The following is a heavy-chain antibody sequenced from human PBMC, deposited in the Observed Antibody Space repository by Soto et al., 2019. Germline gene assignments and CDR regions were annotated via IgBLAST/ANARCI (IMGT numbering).Heavy chain of an antibody. CDR2: IKQDGSEK. CDR3: ARNLQNAFDI. D-gene: IGHD1-1*01. CDR1: GFTFSNFW. Sequence: PGGFLRLSCAASGFTFSNFWMSWVRQAPGKGLEWVANIKQDGSEKYFMDSVKGRFTISRDNAKNSLYLQMNSLRAEDTAVYYRARNLQNAFDIWGQGTMVTVSS. J-gene: IGHJ3*02. V-gene: IGHV3-7*01.